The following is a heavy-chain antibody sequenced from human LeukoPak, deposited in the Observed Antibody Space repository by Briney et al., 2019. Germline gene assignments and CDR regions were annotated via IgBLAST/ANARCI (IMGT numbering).Heavy chain of an antibody. V-gene: IGHV4-59*08. CDR2: IYYSGST. D-gene: IGHD1-26*01. CDR1: GGSISSYY. CDR3: ASQDSGSYPTFDY. J-gene: IGHJ4*02. Sequence: SETLSLTCTVSGGSISSYYWSWIRQPPGRGLEWVGHIYYSGSTNYNPSLKSRVTISVDTSKNQFSLKLSSVTAADTAVYYCASQDSGSYPTFDYWGQGTLVTVSS.